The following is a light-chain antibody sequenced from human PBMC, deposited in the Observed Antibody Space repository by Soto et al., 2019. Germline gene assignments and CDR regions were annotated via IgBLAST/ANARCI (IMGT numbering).Light chain of an antibody. CDR2: EVS. V-gene: IGLV2-14*01. J-gene: IGLJ3*02. CDR3: SSFTGSTTWV. Sequence: QSALTQPASLSGSPGQSITMFCTGTSNDVGGYNYVSWYQQHPGKAPKLIIYEVSNRPSGISSRFSGSKSANTASLTTSGLQAEYEAEYYCSSFTGSTTWVFGGGTKLTVL. CDR1: SNDVGGYNY.